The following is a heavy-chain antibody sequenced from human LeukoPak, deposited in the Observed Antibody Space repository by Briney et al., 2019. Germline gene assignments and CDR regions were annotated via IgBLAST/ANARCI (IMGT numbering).Heavy chain of an antibody. CDR2: ISWNSGNI. J-gene: IGHJ3*02. CDR3: AKADGDAFDI. Sequence: GGSLRLSCAASGFTFADYAMHWVRQTPGKGLEWVSGISWNSGNIDYADSVKGRFTISRDNAKNSLYLQMNSLRAEDTALYYCAKADGDAFDIWGQGTMVTVSS. CDR1: GFTFADYA. V-gene: IGHV3-9*01.